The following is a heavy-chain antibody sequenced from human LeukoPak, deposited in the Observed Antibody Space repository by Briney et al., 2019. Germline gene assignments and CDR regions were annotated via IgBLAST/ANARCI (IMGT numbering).Heavy chain of an antibody. J-gene: IGHJ4*02. CDR1: GFTISRYW. CDR2: LNGDGRT. V-gene: IGHV3-74*03. Sequence: QPGGSLRLSGAVSGFTISRYWMDWFGKAPGKGPVWVSHLNGDGRTTYADSVKGRFTISRDNAKNTLYLQMDSLRAEDTAVYYCVRENNGIDYWGQGTLVTVSS. CDR3: VRENNGIDY. D-gene: IGHD1-14*01.